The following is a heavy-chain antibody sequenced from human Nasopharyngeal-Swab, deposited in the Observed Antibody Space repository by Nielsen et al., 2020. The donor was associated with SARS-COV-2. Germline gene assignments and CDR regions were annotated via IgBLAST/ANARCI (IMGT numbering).Heavy chain of an antibody. CDR3: ASALAPYSGYDYDYYYGMDV. CDR1: GFTFSSYD. CDR2: IGTAGDT. J-gene: IGHJ6*02. Sequence: GESLKISCAASGFTFSSYDMHLVHQAPGKGLEWVSAIGTAGDTYYPGSVKGRFTISRENAKNSLYLPMNSLRAGDTAVYYCASALAPYSGYDYDYYYGMDVWGQGTTVTVSS. V-gene: IGHV3-13*04. D-gene: IGHD5-12*01.